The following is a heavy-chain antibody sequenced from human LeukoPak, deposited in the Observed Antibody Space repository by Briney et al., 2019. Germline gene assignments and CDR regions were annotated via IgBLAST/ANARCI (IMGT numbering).Heavy chain of an antibody. J-gene: IGHJ3*02. CDR2: IYYSGST. Sequence: SETLSLTCTVSGGSITTGGYYWSWIRQHPGKGLEWIGYIYYSGSTPYNPSFKSRVTISVDTSKNQFSLKLNSVTAADTALYYCARDVSRDGYNSGAFDIWGQGTMVTVSS. CDR1: GGSITTGGYY. CDR3: ARDVSRDGYNSGAFDI. D-gene: IGHD5-24*01. V-gene: IGHV4-31*03.